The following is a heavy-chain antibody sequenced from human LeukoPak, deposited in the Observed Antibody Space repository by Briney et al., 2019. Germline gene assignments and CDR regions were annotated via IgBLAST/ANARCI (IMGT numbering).Heavy chain of an antibody. D-gene: IGHD7-27*01. CDR1: GGSISSGSYY. CDR3: ARGLGFDY. J-gene: IGHJ4*02. CDR2: IYTSGST. Sequence: SQTLSLTCTVSGGSISSGSYYWSWLPQPAGKGLEWIGRIYTSGSTNYTPSLKIPVTISIDTSKNQFSLKLSSVTAADTSVYYCARGLGFDYWGQGTLVTVSS. V-gene: IGHV4-61*02.